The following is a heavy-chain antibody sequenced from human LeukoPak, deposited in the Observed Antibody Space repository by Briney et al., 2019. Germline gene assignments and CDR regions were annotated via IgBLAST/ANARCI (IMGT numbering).Heavy chain of an antibody. D-gene: IGHD2-21*01. V-gene: IGHV4-39*07. Sequence: PSETLSLTCTVSGGSISSSSYYWGWIRQPPGKGLEWIGSIYHSGSTYYNPSLKSRVTISVDTSKNQFSLKLSPVTAADTAVYYCARRVGVALDYWGQGTLVTVSS. J-gene: IGHJ4*02. CDR2: IYHSGST. CDR1: GGSISSSSYY. CDR3: ARRVGVALDY.